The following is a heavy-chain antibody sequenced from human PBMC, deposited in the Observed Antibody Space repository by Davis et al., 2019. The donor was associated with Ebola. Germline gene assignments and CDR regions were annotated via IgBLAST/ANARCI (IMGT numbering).Heavy chain of an antibody. CDR1: GFSFETYN. CDR3: ARDQRDYIWGSYDY. J-gene: IGHJ4*02. Sequence: PGGSLRLSCAASGFSFETYNMNWLRQAPGKGLEWISSITSSSSYIYYADSVKGRFTISRDNSKNTLYLQMNSLRADETAVYYCARDQRDYIWGSYDYWGQGTLVTVSS. CDR2: ITSSSSYI. V-gene: IGHV3-21*01. D-gene: IGHD3-16*01.